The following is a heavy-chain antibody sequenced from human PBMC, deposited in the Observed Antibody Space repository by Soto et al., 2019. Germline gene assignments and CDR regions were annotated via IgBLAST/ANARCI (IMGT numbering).Heavy chain of an antibody. D-gene: IGHD6-6*01. Sequence: QVQLVQSGAEVKKPGSSVKVSCKASGGTHSSYAISWVRQAPGQGLEWMGGIIPLFGTANYAQKVQGRVTITADESTSTAYMELSSLRSEDTAVYCCARGQLEPGRSYGMDVWGQGTTVTVSS. V-gene: IGHV1-69*12. J-gene: IGHJ6*02. CDR1: GGTHSSYA. CDR2: IIPLFGTA. CDR3: ARGQLEPGRSYGMDV.